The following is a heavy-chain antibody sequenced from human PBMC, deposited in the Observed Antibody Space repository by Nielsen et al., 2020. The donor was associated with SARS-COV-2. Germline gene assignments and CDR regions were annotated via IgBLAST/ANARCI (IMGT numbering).Heavy chain of an antibody. V-gene: IGHV3-30*18. CDR3: AKDHRSGWDYFDY. D-gene: IGHD1-26*01. Sequence: GGSLRLSCAASGFTFSSYGMHWVRQAPGKGLEWVAVISYDGSNKYYADSVKGRFTISRDNSKNTLYLQMNSLRAEDTAVYYCAKDHRSGWDYFDYWGQGTRVTVSS. CDR2: ISYDGSNK. CDR1: GFTFSSYG. J-gene: IGHJ4*02.